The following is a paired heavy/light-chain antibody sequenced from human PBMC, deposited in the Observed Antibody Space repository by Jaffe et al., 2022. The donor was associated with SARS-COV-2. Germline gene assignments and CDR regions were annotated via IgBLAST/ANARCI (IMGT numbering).Heavy chain of an antibody. J-gene: IGHJ4*02. CDR2: ISGRGGSS. CDR3: AKGGRSVEYCGGDCNYFFDS. D-gene: IGHD2-21*02. CDR1: GFTFDTYA. V-gene: IGHV3-23*04. Sequence: EVQLVESGGGLVQPGGSLRLSCAASGFTFDTYAMNWVRQAPGKGLKWVSAISGRGGSSYYSGSALGRFTISRDNSRNTVYLQMNSLRAEDTAVYYCAKGGRSVEYCGGDCNYFFDSWGQGTLVIVSS.
Light chain of an antibody. V-gene: IGKV1-39*01. Sequence: DIQMTQSPSSLSASVGDRVTITCRASQSVSTYLNWYQQRPGKAPKLLIYAASTLQGGVPSRFSGGGSGTDFTLTISSLQPEDFATYYCQQTYITNTFGHGTKVEVK. J-gene: IGKJ1*01. CDR2: AAS. CDR3: QQTYITNT. CDR1: QSVSTY.